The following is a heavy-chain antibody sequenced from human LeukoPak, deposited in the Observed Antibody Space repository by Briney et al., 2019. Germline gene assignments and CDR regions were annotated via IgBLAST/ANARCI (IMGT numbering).Heavy chain of an antibody. J-gene: IGHJ3*02. CDR2: IIPIFGTA. V-gene: IGHV1-69*13. D-gene: IGHD3-10*01. Sequence: SVKVSCKASGGTFSSYAISWVRQAPGQGLEWMGGIIPIFGTANYAQKFQGRVTITADDSTSTAYMELSSLRSEDTAVYYCARGSGSYYHDAFDIWGQGTMVTVSS. CDR1: GGTFSSYA. CDR3: ARGSGSYYHDAFDI.